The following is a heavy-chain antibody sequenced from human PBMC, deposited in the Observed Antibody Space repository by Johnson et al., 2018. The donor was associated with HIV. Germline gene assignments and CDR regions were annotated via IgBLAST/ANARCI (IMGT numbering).Heavy chain of an antibody. J-gene: IGHJ3*02. CDR3: AKDLGRTMIVVVIDAFDI. V-gene: IGHV3-23*04. Sequence: LQLVESGGGLVQPGGSLRLSCAASGFTFSSYAMSWVRQAPGKGLEWVSAISGSGGSTYYADSVKGRFTISRDNSKNTLYLQMNSLRAEDTAVYYCAKDLGRTMIVVVIDAFDIWGQGTMVTVSS. CDR2: ISGSGGST. D-gene: IGHD3-22*01. CDR1: GFTFSSYA.